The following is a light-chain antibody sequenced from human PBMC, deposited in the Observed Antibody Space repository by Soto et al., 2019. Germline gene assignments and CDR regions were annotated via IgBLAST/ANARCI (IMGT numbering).Light chain of an antibody. CDR3: QTWDSSTAV. Sequence: SYELIQSPSVSVSPGQTASITCSGDNLGDKYACWYQLKPGQSPVLVIYQDAERPSGIPERFSGSNSGNTATLTISGAQAMDEADYYCQTWDSSTAVFGGGTQLTVL. J-gene: IGLJ2*01. V-gene: IGLV3-1*01. CDR2: QDA. CDR1: NLGDKY.